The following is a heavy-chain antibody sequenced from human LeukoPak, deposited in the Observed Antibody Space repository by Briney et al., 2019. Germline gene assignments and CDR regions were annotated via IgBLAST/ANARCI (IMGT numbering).Heavy chain of an antibody. CDR1: GFTFSSYA. CDR2: ISGSGGST. V-gene: IGHV3-23*01. CDR3: AKIAVGVVMPPGAFDI. Sequence: GGSLRLSCAASGFTFSSYAMSWVRQAPGKGLEWVSAISGSGGSTYYADSVKGRFTISRDNSKNTLYLQMNSLRAEDTAVYYCAKIAVGVVMPPGAFDIWGQGTMVTVSS. D-gene: IGHD3-3*01. J-gene: IGHJ3*02.